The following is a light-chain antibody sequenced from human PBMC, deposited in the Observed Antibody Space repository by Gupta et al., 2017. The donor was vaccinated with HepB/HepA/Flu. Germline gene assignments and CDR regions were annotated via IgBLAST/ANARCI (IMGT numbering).Light chain of an antibody. J-gene: IGLJ2*01. CDR2: EVT. CDR3: SSFTYTTTLVV. V-gene: IGLV2-14*01. Sequence: QSALTQPASMSGSPGQPITLSCTGTSSQFGDFNYVSWYQQHPGKAPKLLMSEVTNRPSGVSYRFSGSKSGNTASLTISGLQPEDEADYYCSSFTYTTTLVVFGGGTKLTVL. CDR1: SSQFGDFNY.